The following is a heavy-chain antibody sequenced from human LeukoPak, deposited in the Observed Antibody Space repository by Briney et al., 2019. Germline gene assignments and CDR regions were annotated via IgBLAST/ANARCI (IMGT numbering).Heavy chain of an antibody. CDR1: GFTFSSYG. CDR2: IRYDGSNK. J-gene: IGHJ4*02. Sequence: GGSLRLSCAASGFTFSSYGMHWVRQAPGKGLEWVAFIRYDGSNKYYADSVKGRFTISRDNSKNTLYLQMNSLRAEDTAVYYCAKAPPSPDYYGTLDYWGQGTLVTVSS. V-gene: IGHV3-30*02. D-gene: IGHD1-26*01. CDR3: AKAPPSPDYYGTLDY.